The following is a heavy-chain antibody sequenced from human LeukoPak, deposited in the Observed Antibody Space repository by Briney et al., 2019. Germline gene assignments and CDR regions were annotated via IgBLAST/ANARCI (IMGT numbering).Heavy chain of an antibody. V-gene: IGHV4-59*01. CDR3: VSSYGGYMLDY. CDR2: VYHSGSI. J-gene: IGHJ4*02. D-gene: IGHD5-12*01. Sequence: SETLSLTCTVSGGSISSYSWNWIRQSPGKGLEWIGRVYHSGSINYNPSLKSRVTISVDTSKNQFSLNLSSVTAADTAVYYCVSSYGGYMLDYWGQGTLVIVSS. CDR1: GGSISSYS.